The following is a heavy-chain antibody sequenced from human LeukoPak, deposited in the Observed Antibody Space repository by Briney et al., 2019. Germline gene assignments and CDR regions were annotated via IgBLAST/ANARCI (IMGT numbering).Heavy chain of an antibody. CDR1: GFTFSTYS. Sequence: GGSLRLSCAASGFTFSTYSMHWVRQAPGKGLEWVALISYDGSDKYYADSVKGRFTISRDNSKNTLYLQMNSLRAEDTAVYYCAKAGPGYWELVYFDYWGQGTLVTVSS. CDR3: AKAGPGYWELVYFDY. V-gene: IGHV3-30*04. D-gene: IGHD2-15*01. CDR2: ISYDGSDK. J-gene: IGHJ4*02.